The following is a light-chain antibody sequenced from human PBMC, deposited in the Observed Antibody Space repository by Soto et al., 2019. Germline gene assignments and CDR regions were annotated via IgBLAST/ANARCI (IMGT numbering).Light chain of an antibody. CDR2: GNS. Sequence: QSVLTQSPSVSSAPGQRVTISCSGSSSSIGAGYDVHWYQQLPGTAPKLLIYGNSNRPSGVPDRFSGSRSGTSASLAITGLQAEDEADYYCQSYDSSVSGYVFGTGTKGTVL. CDR1: SSSIGAGYD. CDR3: QSYDSSVSGYV. V-gene: IGLV1-40*01. J-gene: IGLJ1*01.